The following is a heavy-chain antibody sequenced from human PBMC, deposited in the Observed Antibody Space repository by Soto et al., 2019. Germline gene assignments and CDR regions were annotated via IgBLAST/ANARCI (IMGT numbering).Heavy chain of an antibody. CDR2: IYIGGAT. J-gene: IGHJ3*02. CDR1: GFTVSSNY. V-gene: IGHV3-66*01. Sequence: GGSLRLSCAASGFTVSSNYMSWVRQAPGKGLEWVSVIYIGGATYYADSVKGRFTISRDDSKNTLFLHMNSLRAEDTAVYYCARDLNSGGLYTFDIWGQGTMVTVSS. CDR3: ARDLNSGGLYTFDI. D-gene: IGHD6-19*01.